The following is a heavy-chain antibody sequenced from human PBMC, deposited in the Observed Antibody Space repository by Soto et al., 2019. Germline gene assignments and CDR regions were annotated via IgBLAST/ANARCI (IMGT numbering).Heavy chain of an antibody. Sequence: ESLTISCEASGYTFTYYWIAWVRQMPEKGLEWMGIIYPGDSDTRYSPSFQGQVTISADKSISTAYLQWSSLKASDTAMYYCARHGRDGDIYYFDYWGQGTLVTVHS. V-gene: IGHV5-51*01. J-gene: IGHJ4*02. CDR3: ARHGRDGDIYYFDY. CDR2: IYPGDSDT. D-gene: IGHD1-1*01. CDR1: GYTFTYYW.